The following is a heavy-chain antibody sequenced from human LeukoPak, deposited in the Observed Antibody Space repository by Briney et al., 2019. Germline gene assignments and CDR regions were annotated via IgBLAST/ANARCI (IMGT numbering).Heavy chain of an antibody. V-gene: IGHV3-23*01. CDR3: AKGQGDIVVVPAAMSGGYFDY. CDR2: ISGSGGST. Sequence: GGSLRLSCAASGFTFNSYAMSWVRQAPGKGLEWVSAISGSGGSTYYADSVKGRFTISRDNSKNTLYLQMNSLRAEDTAVYYCAKGQGDIVVVPAAMSGGYFDYWGQGTLVTVSS. J-gene: IGHJ4*02. CDR1: GFTFNSYA. D-gene: IGHD2-2*01.